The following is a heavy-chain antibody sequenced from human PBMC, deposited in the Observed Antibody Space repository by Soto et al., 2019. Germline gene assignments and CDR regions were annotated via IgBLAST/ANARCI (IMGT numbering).Heavy chain of an antibody. D-gene: IGHD2-15*01. CDR1: GGSISTSAYY. V-gene: IGHV4-39*01. Sequence: QLQLQESSPGLVKPSETLSLTCTVSGGSISTSAYYWAWIRQPPGKGLEWIGSMHYSGTTNYSPSLRSRITIPIDTSQNQFSQTVTPVNAADTAVYYCAEHGSPLGVDPWGQGTLVTVSS. CDR2: MHYSGTT. J-gene: IGHJ5*02. CDR3: AEHGSPLGVDP.